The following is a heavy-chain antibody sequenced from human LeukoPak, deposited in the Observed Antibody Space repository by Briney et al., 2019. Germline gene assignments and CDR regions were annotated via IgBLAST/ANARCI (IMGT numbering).Heavy chain of an antibody. V-gene: IGHV1-18*01. CDR1: GYTFTSYG. J-gene: IGHJ3*02. D-gene: IGHD6-19*01. Sequence: ASVKVSCKASGYTFTSYGISWVRQAPGQGLEWMGWISAYNGNTNYAQKLQGRVTMTTDTSTSTAYMELRSLRSEDTAVYYCARDRRINIAVVCRFAFDIWGQGTMVTVSS. CDR2: ISAYNGNT. CDR3: ARDRRINIAVVCRFAFDI.